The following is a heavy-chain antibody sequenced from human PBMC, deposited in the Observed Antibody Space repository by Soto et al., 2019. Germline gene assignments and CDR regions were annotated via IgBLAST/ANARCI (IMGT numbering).Heavy chain of an antibody. CDR2: IYYSGST. CDR1: GGSISSGGYY. CDR3: ARVFSSTWFYYFDS. J-gene: IGHJ4*02. D-gene: IGHD6-13*01. Sequence: SETLSLTCTVSGGSISSGGYYWSWIRQHPGKGLEWIGYIYYSGSTYYNPSLKSRVTISVDTSKNQFSLMLTSVTAADTAVYYCARVFSSTWFYYFDSWGQGTLVTVSS. V-gene: IGHV4-31*03.